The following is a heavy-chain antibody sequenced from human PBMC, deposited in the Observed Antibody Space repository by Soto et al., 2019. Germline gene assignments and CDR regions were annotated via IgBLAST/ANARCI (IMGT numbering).Heavy chain of an antibody. D-gene: IGHD6-13*01. CDR2: IYWDDDK. V-gene: IGHV2-5*02. CDR3: AHVYWAASGTRYYFDH. CDR1: GFSFSTSAVG. J-gene: IGHJ4*02. Sequence: QITLTESGPTLVKPTQTLTLTCTFSGFSFSTSAVGVGWIRQPPGKALEFLALIYWDDDKRYRPSLKSKISITKDTSRNQVVLTMTDLDPEDTATYLCAHVYWAASGTRYYFDHWGQGTLVTGSS.